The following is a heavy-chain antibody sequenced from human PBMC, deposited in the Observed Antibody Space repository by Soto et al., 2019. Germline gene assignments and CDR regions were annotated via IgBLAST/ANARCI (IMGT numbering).Heavy chain of an antibody. Sequence: VSVKVSCKASGYTFTSYGVHWVRQAPGQRPEWVGRINPYNGATNYSQNFQGRVTITRDISANSAYMELSSLRSEDTAVYYCAAGSYFVFDYWGQGTLVTVSS. CDR2: INPYNGAT. V-gene: IGHV1-3*01. CDR1: GYTFTSYG. D-gene: IGHD3-10*01. J-gene: IGHJ4*02. CDR3: AAGSYFVFDY.